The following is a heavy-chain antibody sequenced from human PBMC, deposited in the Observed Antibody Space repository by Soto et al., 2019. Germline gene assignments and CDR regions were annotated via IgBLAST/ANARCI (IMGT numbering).Heavy chain of an antibody. CDR2: ISGIGGST. CDR3: AKDRGLYYYYYGMDV. J-gene: IGHJ6*02. CDR1: VFTFSSYA. Sequence: GGALRLSCAASVFTFSSYAMSWVRQAPGKGLEWVSAISGIGGSTYYADSVKGRFTISRDNSKNTLYLQTNSLRAEDTAVYYCAKDRGLYYYYYGMDVWGQGTTVTVSS. V-gene: IGHV3-23*01.